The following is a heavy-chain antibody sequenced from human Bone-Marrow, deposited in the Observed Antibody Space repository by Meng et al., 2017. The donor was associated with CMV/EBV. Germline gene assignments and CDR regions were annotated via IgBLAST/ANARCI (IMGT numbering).Heavy chain of an antibody. D-gene: IGHD1-1*01. J-gene: IGHJ4*02. CDR3: AERGGGY. CDR1: GVSISTHY. V-gene: IGHV4-59*11. CDR2: IHYTGRA. Sequence: QWRLQQPGPGLVKPSETLSLPCRVSGVSISTHYWSWIRQTPGKGLEWIASIHYTGRADYSPSLKSRVTVSVDTSDSQLSLKLSSVTTADTAMYYCAERGGGYWGQGILVTVSS.